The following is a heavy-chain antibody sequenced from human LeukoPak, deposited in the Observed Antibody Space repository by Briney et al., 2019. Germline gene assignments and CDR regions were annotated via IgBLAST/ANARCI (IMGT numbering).Heavy chain of an antibody. CDR1: GGSISSYY. CDR2: IYYSGST. CDR3: AREAILTGSDY. V-gene: IGHV4-4*08. J-gene: IGHJ4*02. D-gene: IGHD3-9*01. Sequence: PSETLSLTCTVSGGSISSYYWSWIRQPPGKGLEWIGYIYYSGSTYYNPSLKSRVTISVDTSKNQFSLKLSSVTAADTAVYYCAREAILTGSDYWGQGTLVTVSS.